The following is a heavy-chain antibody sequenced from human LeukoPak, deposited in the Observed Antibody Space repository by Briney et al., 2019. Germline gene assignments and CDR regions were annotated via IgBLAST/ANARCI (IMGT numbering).Heavy chain of an antibody. Sequence: SETLSLTCTVSGGSISSYYWSWIRQSPGKGLEWIGYIYFTGTTNYNPSLKSRVTISVDTSKKQLSLKLRSVTAADTAVYYRARDQRGDSAYDFDYWGQGILVTVSS. CDR1: GGSISSYY. CDR2: IYFTGTT. V-gene: IGHV4-59*01. J-gene: IGHJ4*02. D-gene: IGHD5-12*01. CDR3: ARDQRGDSAYDFDY.